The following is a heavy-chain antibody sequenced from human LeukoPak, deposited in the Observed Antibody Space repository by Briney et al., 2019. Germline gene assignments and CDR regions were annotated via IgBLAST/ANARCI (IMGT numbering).Heavy chain of an antibody. V-gene: IGHV1-24*01. CDR1: GFTFSSYG. CDR2: FDPEDGET. D-gene: IGHD1-1*01. CDR3: ATDSGTTGTTFDY. J-gene: IGHJ4*02. Sequence: GGSLRLSCAASGFTFSSYGMHWVRQAPGKGLEWMGGFDPEDGETIYAQKFQGRVTMTEDTSTDTAYMELSSLRSEDTAVYYCATDSGTTGTTFDYWGQGTLVTVSS.